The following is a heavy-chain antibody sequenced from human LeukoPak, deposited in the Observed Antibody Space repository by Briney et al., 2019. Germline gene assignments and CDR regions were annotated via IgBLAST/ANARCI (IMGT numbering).Heavy chain of an antibody. V-gene: IGHV4-39*01. CDR3: ARRSYNWNGFDY. J-gene: IGHJ4*02. D-gene: IGHD1-20*01. CDR1: GGSISSTSYY. CDR2: IYYSGSA. Sequence: PSETLSLTCTVSGGSISSTSYYWGWIRQPPGKGLEWIGSIYYSGSAYYNPSLKSRVTISVDTSKNQFSMKLSSVTAADTAVYYCARRSYNWNGFDYWGQGTLVTVSS.